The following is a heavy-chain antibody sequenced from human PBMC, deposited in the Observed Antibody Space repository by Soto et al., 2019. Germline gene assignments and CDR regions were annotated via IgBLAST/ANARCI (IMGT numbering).Heavy chain of an antibody. CDR2: IIPIFGSA. CDR3: ANDEGKDGYLGNWFDS. Sequence: SVKVSCKASGGTFSNYAITWVRQAPGQGLEWLGRIIPIFGSANYAQKFQGRVTITADESTTTAYMELSSLRSDDTAVYYCANDEGKDGYLGNWFDSWGQGTLVTVSS. V-gene: IGHV1-69*13. D-gene: IGHD5-12*01. CDR1: GGTFSNYA. J-gene: IGHJ5*01.